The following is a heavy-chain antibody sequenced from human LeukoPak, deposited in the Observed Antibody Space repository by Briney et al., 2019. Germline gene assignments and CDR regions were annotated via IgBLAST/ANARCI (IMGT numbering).Heavy chain of an antibody. CDR3: SSQISRGGN. D-gene: IGHD3-16*01. CDR2: ITPDGSST. V-gene: IGHV3-74*01. J-gene: IGHJ4*02. CDR1: GFSFSTYW. Sequence: AASGFSFSTYWMHWVRHVPGKXPEWVSHITPDGSSTNYADSVKGRFTISRDNAKNTLYLQMNSLRAEDTAVYYCSSQISRGGNWGQGTLVTVSS.